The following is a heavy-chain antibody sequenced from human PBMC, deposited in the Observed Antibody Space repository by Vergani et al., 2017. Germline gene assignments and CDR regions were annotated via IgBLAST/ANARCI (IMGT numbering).Heavy chain of an antibody. V-gene: IGHV3-30*01. CDR1: GFTFSSYA. Sequence: QVQLVESGGGVVQPGRSLRLSCAASGFTFSSYAMHWVRQAPGKGLEWVAVISYDGSNKYYADSVKGRFTISRDNSKNTLYLQMNSLRAEDTAVYYCAREGRITIFGVVIKGWFDPWGQGTLVTVSS. D-gene: IGHD3-3*01. J-gene: IGHJ5*02. CDR3: AREGRITIFGVVIKGWFDP. CDR2: ISYDGSNK.